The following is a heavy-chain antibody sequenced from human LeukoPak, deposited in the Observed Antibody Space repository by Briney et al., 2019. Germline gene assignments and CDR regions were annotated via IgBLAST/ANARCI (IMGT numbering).Heavy chain of an antibody. D-gene: IGHD4-23*01. Sequence: GASVKVSCKASGYTFTGYYMHWVRQAPGQGLEWMGWINPNSGGTNYAQKFQGRVTMTRDTSISTAYMELSRLRSEDTAVYYCAARGSVVTPEAFNIWGQGTMVTVSS. V-gene: IGHV1-2*02. CDR1: GYTFTGYY. CDR2: INPNSGGT. CDR3: AARGSVVTPEAFNI. J-gene: IGHJ3*02.